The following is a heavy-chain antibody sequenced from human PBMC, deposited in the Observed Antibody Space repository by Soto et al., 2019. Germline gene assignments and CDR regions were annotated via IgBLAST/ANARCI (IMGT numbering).Heavy chain of an antibody. CDR2: IYYSGST. CDR1: GGSISSGDYY. D-gene: IGHD5-12*01. CDR3: ARIDGYNHHIDY. V-gene: IGHV4-30-4*01. J-gene: IGHJ4*02. Sequence: SETLSLTCTVSGGSISSGDYYWSWIRQPPGKGLEWIGYIYYSGSTYYNPSLKSRVTISVDTSKNQFSLKLSSVTAADTAVYYCARIDGYNHHIDYWGQGTLVTVSS.